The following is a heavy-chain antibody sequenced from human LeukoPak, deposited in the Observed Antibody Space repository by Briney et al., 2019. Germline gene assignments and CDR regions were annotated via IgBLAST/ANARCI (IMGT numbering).Heavy chain of an antibody. Sequence: PGGSLRLSCAASGFTFSDYYMSWIRQAPGKGLEWVSYISSSGSTIYYADSVKGRFTISRDNAKNSLYLQMNSLRAEDTAVYYCARDLRYDFWSGYLNWFDPWGQGTLVTVSS. CDR1: GFTFSDYY. V-gene: IGHV3-11*04. J-gene: IGHJ5*02. CDR2: ISSSGSTI. CDR3: ARDLRYDFWSGYLNWFDP. D-gene: IGHD3-3*01.